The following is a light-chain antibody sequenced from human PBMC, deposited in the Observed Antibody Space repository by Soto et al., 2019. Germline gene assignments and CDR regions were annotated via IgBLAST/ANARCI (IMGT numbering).Light chain of an antibody. J-gene: IGKJ1*01. Sequence: DMHMSQSPSSLSTFVGNRFTITCGASQSITNWVEWYQQKVGRAPKLLLYDASTLETGVPSRFRGSGSGTEFTLTISSLQPDDFETYYCQQYKIYSQTFGQGTKVDIK. CDR1: QSITNW. CDR2: DAS. CDR3: QQYKIYSQT. V-gene: IGKV1-5*01.